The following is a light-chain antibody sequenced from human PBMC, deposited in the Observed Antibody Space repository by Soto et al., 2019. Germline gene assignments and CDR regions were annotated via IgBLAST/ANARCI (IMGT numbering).Light chain of an antibody. V-gene: IGKV4-1*01. CDR2: GAS. Sequence: DIVLTQSPDSLAVSLGERATINCKSSQRVLYSSNNKNYFVWYQQKPGQPPKLLISGASTRESGVPDRFSGSGSGTDFTLTISSLQAEDVAVYYCQQHYSTPLTFGQGTRLEIK. CDR1: QRVLYSSNNKNY. J-gene: IGKJ5*01. CDR3: QQHYSTPLT.